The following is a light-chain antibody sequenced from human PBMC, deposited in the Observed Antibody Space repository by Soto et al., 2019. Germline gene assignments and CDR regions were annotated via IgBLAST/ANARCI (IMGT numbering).Light chain of an antibody. CDR1: QSIGSN. J-gene: IGKJ2*01. Sequence: EVLMTQSQGTLSVSPGERVTVSCRASQSIGSNLAWYQQKPGQAPRLLIYGASTRVIGVPDRFSGGRSGTEFTLTISSLQSEDIAVYFCQQYNDWPPYTVGQGTKLEIK. CDR3: QQYNDWPPYT. CDR2: GAS. V-gene: IGKV3-15*01.